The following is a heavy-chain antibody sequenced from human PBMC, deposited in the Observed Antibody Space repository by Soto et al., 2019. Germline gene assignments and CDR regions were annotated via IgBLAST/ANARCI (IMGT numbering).Heavy chain of an antibody. J-gene: IGHJ5*02. CDR2: ISPDGSNK. V-gene: IGHV3-30*03. CDR3: ATPRSCLQWPPFDP. D-gene: IGHD6-19*01. Sequence: QVKLVESGGGVVQPGRSLRLSCAASGFTISSYGMHWVRQAPGKGLEWVAVISPDGSNKDYADSVKGRFTISRDNSKNTLYLQMNSLRVEDTAVYYCATPRSCLQWPPFDPWGHGTLVTVSS. CDR1: GFTISSYG.